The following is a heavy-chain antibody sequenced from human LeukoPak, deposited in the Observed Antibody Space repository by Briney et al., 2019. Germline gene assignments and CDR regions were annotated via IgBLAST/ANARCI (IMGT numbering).Heavy chain of an antibody. CDR1: GCTFSSYW. V-gene: IGHV3-74*01. CDR3: ARGYGSSRGWY. J-gene: IGHJ4*02. Sequence: GGSLRLSWAASGCTFSSYWMHWVRQAPGKGLVWVSRINSDGSSTSYADSVKGRFTISRDNAKNTLYLQMNSLRAEDTAVYYCARGYGSSRGWYWGQGTLVTVSS. D-gene: IGHD6-6*01. CDR2: INSDGSST.